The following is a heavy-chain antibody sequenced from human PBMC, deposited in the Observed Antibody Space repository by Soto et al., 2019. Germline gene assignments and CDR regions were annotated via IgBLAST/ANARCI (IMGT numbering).Heavy chain of an antibody. CDR1: GGSFSGYY. J-gene: IGHJ3*02. D-gene: IGHD6-6*01. CDR3: ARVSPPGRGYSSSLGYAFDI. CDR2: INHSGST. Sequence: LSLTCAVYGGSFSGYYWSWIRQPPGKGLEWIGEINHSGSTNYNPSHKSRVTISVDTSKNKFSLNLSSVTAADTAVYYCARVSPPGRGYSSSLGYAFDIWGQGTMVTVSS. V-gene: IGHV4-34*01.